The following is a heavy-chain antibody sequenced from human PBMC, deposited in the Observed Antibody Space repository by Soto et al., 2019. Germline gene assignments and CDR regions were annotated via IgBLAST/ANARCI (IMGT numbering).Heavy chain of an antibody. CDR1: GFTFSSHV. Sequence: EVQLLESGGGLVQPGGSLRLSCAASGFTFSSHVMNWVRQAPGKGLEWVAAISGGGGTTFYGHSVEGGFTMSQDNSNNTLFLPINSGRAEDTAVYYCASGPRAHPPRGYDMDDWGQGTTVTVSS. D-gene: IGHD2-15*01. CDR2: ISGGGGTT. J-gene: IGHJ6*02. CDR3: ASGPRAHPPRGYDMDD. V-gene: IGHV3-23*02.